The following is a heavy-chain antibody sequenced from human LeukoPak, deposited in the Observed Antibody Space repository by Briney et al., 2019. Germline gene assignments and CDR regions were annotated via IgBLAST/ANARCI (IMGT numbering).Heavy chain of an antibody. CDR3: ANSEYTRSTRDANDY. CDR1: GFTFSSYS. CDR2: ISSSSSYI. J-gene: IGHJ4*02. D-gene: IGHD6-6*01. V-gene: IGHV3-21*01. Sequence: PGGSLRLSCAASGFTFSSYSMNWVRQAPGKGLEWVSSISSSSSYIYYADSVKGRFSISRDNSKKILYLQMSSLRPEDTAMYYCANSEYTRSTRDANDYWGQGTLVTVSS.